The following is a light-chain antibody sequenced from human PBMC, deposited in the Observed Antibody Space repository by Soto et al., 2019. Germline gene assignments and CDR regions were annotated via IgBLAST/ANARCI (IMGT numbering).Light chain of an antibody. CDR2: GAS. J-gene: IGKJ5*01. CDR3: QQYGSSGTV. CDR1: QSVTSSY. V-gene: IGKV3-20*01. Sequence: EIVLTKSPGTLSLSPGERATLSCRASQSVTSSYLAWYQQKPGQAPRLLIYGASTRATGIPDRFSGSGSGTDFTLAISRLEPEDLAVYYCQQYGSSGTVFGQGTRLEIK.